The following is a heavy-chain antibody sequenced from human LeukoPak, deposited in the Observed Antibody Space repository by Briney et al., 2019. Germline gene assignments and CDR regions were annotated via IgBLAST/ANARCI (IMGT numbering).Heavy chain of an antibody. Sequence: GSLRLSCAASGFSFSAYWMTWVRQAPGTGLEWVANINPAGSETYYVDPVKGRFSISRDNAKNLVYLQMNSLRAEDTAVYHCARFGYVAAVDVWGQGTPVTVSS. J-gene: IGHJ4*02. CDR1: GFSFSAYW. CDR3: ARFGYVAAVDV. CDR2: INPAGSET. D-gene: IGHD2-15*01. V-gene: IGHV3-7*01.